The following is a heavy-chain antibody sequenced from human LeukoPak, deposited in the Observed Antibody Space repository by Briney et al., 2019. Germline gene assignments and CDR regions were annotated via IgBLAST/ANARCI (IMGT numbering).Heavy chain of an antibody. V-gene: IGHV1-69*04. CDR1: GGTFSSYA. J-gene: IGHJ4*02. Sequence: GSSVKVSCKASGGTFSSYAISWVRQAPGQGLEWMGRIIPILGIANYAQKFQGRVTITADKSTSTAYMELSSLRSEDTAVYYCARVNRFGYQLIDYWGQGTLVTVSS. CDR2: IIPILGIA. CDR3: ARVNRFGYQLIDY. D-gene: IGHD2-2*01.